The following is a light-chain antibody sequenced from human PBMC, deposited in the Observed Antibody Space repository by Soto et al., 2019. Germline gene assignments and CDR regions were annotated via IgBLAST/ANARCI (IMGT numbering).Light chain of an antibody. CDR1: QSISNY. J-gene: IGKJ5*01. CDR2: GAS. Sequence: IVLTQSPATLSLSPGKRATLSCRASQSISNYLIWYQQKPGQAPRLLVYGASSRATGIPDRFSGSGSGTDFTLTISSLQSEDFAVYYCQQYHNWPITFGQGTRLEIK. CDR3: QQYHNWPIT. V-gene: IGKV3D-15*01.